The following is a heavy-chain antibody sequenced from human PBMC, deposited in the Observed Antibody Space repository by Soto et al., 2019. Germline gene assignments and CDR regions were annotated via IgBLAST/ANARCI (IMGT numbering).Heavy chain of an antibody. Sequence: TLSLTCTVSGGSISSGGYYWSWIRQHPGKGLEWIGYIYYSGSTYYNPSLKSRVTISVDTSKDQFSLKLSSVTAADTAVYYCAVGRDGYSMDVWGQGTTVTVSS. D-gene: IGHD2-15*01. CDR1: GGSISSGGYY. CDR3: AVGRDGYSMDV. CDR2: IYYSGST. J-gene: IGHJ6*02. V-gene: IGHV4-31*03.